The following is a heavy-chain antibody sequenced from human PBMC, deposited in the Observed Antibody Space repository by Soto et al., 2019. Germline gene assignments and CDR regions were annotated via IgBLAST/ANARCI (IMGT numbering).Heavy chain of an antibody. CDR1: GFTFSSYS. J-gene: IGHJ3*02. D-gene: IGHD5-12*01. CDR2: ISSSSSTI. Sequence: GGSLRLSCAASGFTFSSYSMNWVRQAPGKGLEWVSYISSSSSTIYYADSVKGRFTISRDNAKNSLYLQMNSLRAEDTAVYYCARCYDPSAGDDAFDIWGQGTMVTVSS. CDR3: ARCYDPSAGDDAFDI. V-gene: IGHV3-48*01.